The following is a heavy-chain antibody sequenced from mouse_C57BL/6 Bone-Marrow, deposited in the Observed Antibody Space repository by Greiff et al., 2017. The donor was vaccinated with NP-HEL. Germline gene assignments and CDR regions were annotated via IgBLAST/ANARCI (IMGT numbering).Heavy chain of an antibody. Sequence: QVQLKQPGAELVMPGASVKLSCKASGFTFTSYWMHWVKQRPGQGLEWIGEIDPSDSYTNYNQKFKGKSTLTVDKSSSTADMQLSSLTSEDSAVYYCARLGDGYHREMDYWGQGTSVTVSS. CDR2: IDPSDSYT. CDR1: GFTFTSYW. CDR3: ARLGDGYHREMDY. J-gene: IGHJ4*01. D-gene: IGHD2-3*01. V-gene: IGHV1-69*01.